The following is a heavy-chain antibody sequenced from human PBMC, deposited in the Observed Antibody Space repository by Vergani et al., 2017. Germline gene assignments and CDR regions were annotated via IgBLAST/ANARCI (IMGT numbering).Heavy chain of an antibody. J-gene: IGHJ6*02. CDR2: ISSSSSYI. D-gene: IGHD4-23*01. CDR1: GFTFSSYS. V-gene: IGHV3-21*01. CDR3: ARVGYGGNPFYYYYGMDV. Sequence: EVQLVESGGGLVKPGGSLRLSCAASGFTFSSYSMNWVRQAPGKGLEWVSSISSSSSYIYYADSVKGRFTISRDNSKNSRYLQMNSLRAEDTAVYYCARVGYGGNPFYYYYGMDVWGQGTTVTVSS.